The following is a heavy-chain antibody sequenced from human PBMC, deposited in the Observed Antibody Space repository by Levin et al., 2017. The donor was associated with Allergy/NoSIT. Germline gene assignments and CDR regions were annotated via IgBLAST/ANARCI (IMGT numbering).Heavy chain of an antibody. CDR1: GYTFTSYY. J-gene: IGHJ4*02. CDR3: ARLAVAGTWMGWVDY. Sequence: ASVKVSCKASGYTFTSYYMHWVRQAPGQGLEWMGIINPSGGSTSYAQKFQGRVTMTRDTSTSTVYMELSSLRSEDTAVYYCARLAVAGTWMGWVDYWGQGTLVTVSS. CDR2: INPSGGST. V-gene: IGHV1-46*01. D-gene: IGHD6-19*01.